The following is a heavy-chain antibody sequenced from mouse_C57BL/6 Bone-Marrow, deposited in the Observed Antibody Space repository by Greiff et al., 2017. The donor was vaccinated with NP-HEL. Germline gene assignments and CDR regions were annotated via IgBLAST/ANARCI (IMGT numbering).Heavy chain of an antibody. CDR2: IDPETGGT. V-gene: IGHV1-15*01. CDR3: TNTVGGY. CDR1: GYTFTDYE. Sequence: QVQLKESGAELVRPGASVTLSCKASGYTFTDYEMHWVKQTPVHGLEWIGAIDPETGGTAYNQKFKGKAILTADKSSSTAYMELRSLTSEDSAVYYCTNTVGGYWGQGTTLTVSS. D-gene: IGHD1-1*01. J-gene: IGHJ2*01.